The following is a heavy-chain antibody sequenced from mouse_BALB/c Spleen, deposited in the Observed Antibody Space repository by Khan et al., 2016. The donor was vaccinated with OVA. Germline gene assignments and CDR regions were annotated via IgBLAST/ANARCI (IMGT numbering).Heavy chain of an antibody. CDR2: INPYNDGT. J-gene: IGHJ3*01. Sequence: EVQLQQSGPELVKPGASVKMSCKASGYTFTSYVMHWVKQKPGQGLEWIGYINPYNDGTKYNEKFKGKATLTSDKSSSKVYMELCILLSENSAVYYWARRLSYEGYGAGFAYWGQGTLVTVSA. CDR3: ARRLSYEGYGAGFAY. CDR1: GYTFTSYV. V-gene: IGHV1S136*01. D-gene: IGHD2-2*01.